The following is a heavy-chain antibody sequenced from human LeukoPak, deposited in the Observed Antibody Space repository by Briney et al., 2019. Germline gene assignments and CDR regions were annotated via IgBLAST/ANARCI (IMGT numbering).Heavy chain of an antibody. D-gene: IGHD1-26*01. CDR2: MAPRDDGA. V-gene: IGHV1-46*01. CDR1: GYSFSNYH. J-gene: IGHJ4*02. Sequence: ASAKVSCKASGYSFSNYHVHWVRQAPGQGLEWVGIMAPRDDGADYAQKFQGRVTMTRDTSTSTLYMDLSSLRPEDTAVYYCAREVRTGIGATDYWGQGTLVTVSS. CDR3: AREVRTGIGATDY.